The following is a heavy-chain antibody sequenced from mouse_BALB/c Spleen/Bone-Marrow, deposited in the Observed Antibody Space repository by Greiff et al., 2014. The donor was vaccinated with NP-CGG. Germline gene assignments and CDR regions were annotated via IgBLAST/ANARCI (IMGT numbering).Heavy chain of an antibody. Sequence: VQLKESGGGLVQPKGSLKLSCAASGFTFNTYAMNWVRQGPGKGLEWVGCIRSKSNNYATYYDDSVKDRFTISRDNAQSMLYLQMNNLKTEETAMYYCVRYYSSSYYYAMDYWGQGTSVTVSS. CDR3: VRYYSSSYYYAMDY. CDR1: GFTFNTYA. CDR2: IRSKSNNYAT. J-gene: IGHJ4*01. D-gene: IGHD1-1*01. V-gene: IGHV10-1*02.